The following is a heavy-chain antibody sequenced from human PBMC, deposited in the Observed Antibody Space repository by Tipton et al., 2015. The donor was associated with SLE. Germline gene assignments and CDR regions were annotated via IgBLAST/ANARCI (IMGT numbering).Heavy chain of an antibody. Sequence: QLVQSGGGLVKPGGSLRLSCAASGFTFSSYNINWVRQAPGKGLEWVSSISSGSSYIYYADSMKGRFTISRDIAKNSLYLQMNSLRAEDTAVYYCAREVWGSGYDRAFDYWGQGTLVTVSS. CDR2: ISSGSSYI. D-gene: IGHD5-12*01. V-gene: IGHV3-21*03. CDR3: AREVWGSGYDRAFDY. CDR1: GFTFSSYN. J-gene: IGHJ4*02.